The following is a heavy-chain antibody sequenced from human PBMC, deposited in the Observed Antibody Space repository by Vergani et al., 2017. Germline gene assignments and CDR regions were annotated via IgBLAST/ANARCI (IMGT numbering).Heavy chain of an antibody. CDR3: ARGNVGCSGGSCYHQLDY. CDR1: GGSISSSSYY. D-gene: IGHD2-15*01. Sequence: QLQLQESGPGLVKPSETLSLTCTVSGGSISSSSYYWGWIRQPPGKGLEWIGSIYYSGSTYYNPSLKSRVTISVDTSKNQFSLKLSSVTAADTAVYYCARGNVGCSGGSCYHQLDYWGQGTLVTVSS. J-gene: IGHJ4*02. V-gene: IGHV4-39*07. CDR2: IYYSGST.